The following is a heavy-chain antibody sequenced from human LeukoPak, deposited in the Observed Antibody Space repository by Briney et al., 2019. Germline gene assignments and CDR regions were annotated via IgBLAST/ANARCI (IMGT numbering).Heavy chain of an antibody. J-gene: IGHJ4*02. D-gene: IGHD2-21*02. CDR3: ATPGEEVTATPFDY. CDR2: ISYDGSSK. CDR1: GFTFSSYA. Sequence: GSLRLPCAASGFTFSSYAMHWGRQAPGKGLDWVAGISYDGSSKHYADFVKGRFTISRDNSKNTLYLQMNSLRAEDTAVYYCATPGEEVTATPFDYWGQGTLVTVSS. V-gene: IGHV3-30-3*01.